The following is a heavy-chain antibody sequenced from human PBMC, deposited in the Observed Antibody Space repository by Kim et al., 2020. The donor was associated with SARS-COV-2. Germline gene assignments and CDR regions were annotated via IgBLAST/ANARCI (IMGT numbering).Heavy chain of an antibody. D-gene: IGHD4-4*01. CDR3: ARVTTITAPFYDY. V-gene: IGHV3-23*01. J-gene: IGHJ4*02. Sequence: YADSVQGRFTISRDNAKNALNLEMNSLRAEETALYYCARVTTITAPFYDYWGRGTLVTVSS.